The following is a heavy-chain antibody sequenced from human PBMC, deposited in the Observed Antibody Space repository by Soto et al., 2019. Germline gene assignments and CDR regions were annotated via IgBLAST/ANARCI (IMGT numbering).Heavy chain of an antibody. CDR3: ARQIEEPAWATENWFDT. CDR2: IYYSGST. J-gene: IGHJ5*02. D-gene: IGHD7-27*01. CDR1: GGSISSYY. Sequence: SETLSLTCTVSGGSISSYYWSWIRQPPGKGLEWIGYIYYSGSTNYNPSLKSRVTISVDTSKNQFSLKLSSVTAADTAVYYCARQIEEPAWATENWFDTWGQGTLVTVSS. V-gene: IGHV4-59*01.